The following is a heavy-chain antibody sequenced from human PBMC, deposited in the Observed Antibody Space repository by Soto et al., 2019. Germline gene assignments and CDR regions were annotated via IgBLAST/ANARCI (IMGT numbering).Heavy chain of an antibody. V-gene: IGHV4-34*01. Sequence: SETLSLTCAVYGGSFSGYYWSWIRQPPGKGLEWIGEINHSGSTNYNPSLKSRVTISVDTSKNQFSLKLSSVTAADTAVYYCARGVPYYYDSSGYYYFDYWGQGTLVTVYS. D-gene: IGHD3-22*01. CDR2: INHSGST. CDR1: GGSFSGYY. CDR3: ARGVPYYYDSSGYYYFDY. J-gene: IGHJ4*02.